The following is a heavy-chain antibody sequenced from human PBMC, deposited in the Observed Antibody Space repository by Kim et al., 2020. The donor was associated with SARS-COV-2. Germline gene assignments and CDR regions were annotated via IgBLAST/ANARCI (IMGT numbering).Heavy chain of an antibody. CDR3: LRGSWRDVIDY. CDR2: IHSKKGET. V-gene: IGHV1-18*01. J-gene: IGHJ4*01. CDR1: DYTFSGSG. D-gene: IGHD3-3*01. Sequence: ASVKVSCKTSDYTFSGSGFSWVRQAPGQGLEWMGWIHSKKGETNYAQKLQDRVSMTTDSSTTTAYMELRSLKSDDTAVYFFLRGSWRDVIDYWG.